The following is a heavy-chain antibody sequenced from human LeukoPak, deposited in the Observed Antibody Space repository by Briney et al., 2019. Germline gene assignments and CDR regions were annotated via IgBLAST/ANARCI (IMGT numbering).Heavy chain of an antibody. Sequence: GRSLRLSCAASGFTFSSYGMHWVRQAPGKGLEWVAVIWSDGSNKFYADSVKGRFTISRDNSKNTLYLQMNSLRAEDTAVYYWARDELEKYYFYFWGQGTLGTVSS. V-gene: IGHV3-33*01. J-gene: IGHJ4*02. CDR1: GFTFSSYG. CDR3: ARDELEKYYFYF. CDR2: IWSDGSNK. D-gene: IGHD1-1*01.